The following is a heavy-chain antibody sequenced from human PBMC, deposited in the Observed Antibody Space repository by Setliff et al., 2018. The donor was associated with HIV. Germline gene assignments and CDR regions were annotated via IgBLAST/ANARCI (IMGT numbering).Heavy chain of an antibody. CDR1: RGSISRSSHC. CDR3: SSVLFHLGWLSTTHDAFDV. CDR2: LHYSGTT. V-gene: IGHV4-39*07. Sequence: SETLSLTCNVSRGSISRSSHCWGWIRQSPGKGLEWIGSLHYSGTTYYNPSLKRRVTISVDTSMNQFSLNLTSVTAADTAVYFCSSVLFHLGWLSTTHDAFDVWGPGTLVTVSS. J-gene: IGHJ3*01. D-gene: IGHD3-3*01.